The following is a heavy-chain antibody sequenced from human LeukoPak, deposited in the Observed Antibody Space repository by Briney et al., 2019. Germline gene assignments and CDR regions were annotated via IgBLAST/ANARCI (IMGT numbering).Heavy chain of an antibody. CDR1: DFTFSSYW. CDR3: AGGGAS. CDR2: IKPDGTEK. J-gene: IGHJ5*02. Sequence: GGSLRLSCVASDFTFSSYWMNWVRQAPGKGLEWVANIKPDGTEKYYVDSVKGRFTISRDNAKNSLYLQMNSLRAEDTAVYYCAGGGASWGQGTLVTVSS. D-gene: IGHD3-16*01. V-gene: IGHV3-7*01.